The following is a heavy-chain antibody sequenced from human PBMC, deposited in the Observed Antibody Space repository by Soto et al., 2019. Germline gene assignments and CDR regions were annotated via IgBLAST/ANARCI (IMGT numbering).Heavy chain of an antibody. CDR1: GGSISSGGYY. V-gene: IGHV4-31*03. CDR3: ARDEGGHSSS. D-gene: IGHD6-13*01. CDR2: IYYSGST. Sequence: SETLSLTCTVSGGSISSGGYYWSWIRQHPGKGPEWIGYIYYSGSTYYNPSLKSRVTISVDTSKNQFSLKLSSVTAADTAVYYCARDEGGHSSSWGQGTLVTVSS. J-gene: IGHJ4*02.